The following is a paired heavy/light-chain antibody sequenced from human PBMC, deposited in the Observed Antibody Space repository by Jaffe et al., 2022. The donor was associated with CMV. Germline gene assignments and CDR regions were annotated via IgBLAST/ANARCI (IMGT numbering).Light chain of an antibody. V-gene: IGKV3-11*01. CDR2: DAS. Sequence: EIVLTQSPATLSLSPGERATLSCRASQSIGSFLAWYQHKPGQPPRLLIYDASYRATGIPARFSGSGSGTDFTLTISSVEPEDFAVYYCQQRNNWLPLTFGGGTKVEIK. CDR3: QQRNNWLPLT. J-gene: IGKJ4*01. CDR1: QSIGSF.
Heavy chain of an antibody. Sequence: EVELLESGGGLVQPGGSLRLSCAASGFTFSNYVMTWVRQAPGKGLEWVASISGADGSTYYADSVQGRFTVSRDNSKNTLYLQVNNLRAEDTALYYCVKDRVVATIGTFAFWGHGTMVTVSS. D-gene: IGHD3-10*01. CDR2: ISGADGST. CDR3: VKDRVVATIGTFAF. J-gene: IGHJ3*01. V-gene: IGHV3-23*01. CDR1: GFTFSNYV.